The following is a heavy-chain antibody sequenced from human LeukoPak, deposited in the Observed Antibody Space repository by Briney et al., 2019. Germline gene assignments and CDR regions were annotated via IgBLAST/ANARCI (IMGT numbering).Heavy chain of an antibody. CDR2: ISGSGGVT. Sequence: GGSLRLPCAASGFTFSNYAMSWVRQAPGKGLEWVSAISGSGGVTDYADSVKGRFTISRDNSKNTLYLQMNSLGAEDTAVYYCASVDWLYDASWFDLRGQGTLVTVSS. CDR3: ASVDWLYDASWFDL. J-gene: IGHJ5*02. V-gene: IGHV3-23*01. D-gene: IGHD3-9*01. CDR1: GFTFSNYA.